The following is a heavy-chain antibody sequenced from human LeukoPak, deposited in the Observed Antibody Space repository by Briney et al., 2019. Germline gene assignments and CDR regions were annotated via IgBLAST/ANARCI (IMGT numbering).Heavy chain of an antibody. D-gene: IGHD5-24*01. CDR3: AKDGGEMAPAGY. CDR2: ISYDGSNK. Sequence: GGSLRLSCAASGFTFSSYGMHWVRQAPGKGLEWVAVISYDGSNKYYADSVKGRFTISRDNSKNTLYLQMNSLRAEDTAVYYCAKDGGEMAPAGYWGQGTLVTVSS. J-gene: IGHJ4*02. V-gene: IGHV3-30*18. CDR1: GFTFSSYG.